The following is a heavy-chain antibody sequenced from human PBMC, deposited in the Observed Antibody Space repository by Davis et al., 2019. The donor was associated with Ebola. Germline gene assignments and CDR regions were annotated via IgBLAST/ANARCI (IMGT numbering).Heavy chain of an antibody. CDR3: ARLGSYEGTTGRFPIDY. D-gene: IGHD1-1*01. CDR1: GGTFGNYA. Sequence: SVKVSCKASGGTFGNYAISWVRQAPGQGLEWMGRIIPILGVTNYAQKFQARVTITADKSTNTAYMELSSLISEDTAIYYCARLGSYEGTTGRFPIDYWGQGTLVTVSS. CDR2: IIPILGVT. V-gene: IGHV1-69*04. J-gene: IGHJ4*02.